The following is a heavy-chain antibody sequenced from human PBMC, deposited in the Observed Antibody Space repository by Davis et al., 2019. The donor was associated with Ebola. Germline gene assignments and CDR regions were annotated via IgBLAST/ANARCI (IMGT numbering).Heavy chain of an antibody. CDR3: ARVDSSSWYRGLYGMDV. V-gene: IGHV1-46*01. CDR1: GYTFTSYY. D-gene: IGHD6-13*01. J-gene: IGHJ6*02. CDR2: INPSGGST. Sequence: ASVKVSCKASGYTFTSYYMHWVRQAPGQGLEWMGIINPSGGSTSYAQKFQGRVTMTTDTSTSTAYMELRSRRSDDTAVYYCARVDSSSWYRGLYGMDVWGQGTTVTVSS.